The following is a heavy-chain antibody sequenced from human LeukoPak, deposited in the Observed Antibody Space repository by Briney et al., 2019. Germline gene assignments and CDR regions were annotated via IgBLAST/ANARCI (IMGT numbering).Heavy chain of an antibody. J-gene: IGHJ4*02. CDR1: GGSISSGGYS. Sequence: TSETLSLTCTVSGGSISSGGYSWSWIRQPPGKGLEWIGYIYHSGSTYYNPSLKSRVTISVDRSKNQFSLKLSSVTAADTAVYYCARVGATTGLDYWGQGTLVTVSS. CDR3: ARVGATTGLDY. CDR2: IYHSGST. V-gene: IGHV4-30-2*01. D-gene: IGHD1-26*01.